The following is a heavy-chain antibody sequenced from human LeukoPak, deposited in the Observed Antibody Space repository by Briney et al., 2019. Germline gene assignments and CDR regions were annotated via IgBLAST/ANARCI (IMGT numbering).Heavy chain of an antibody. CDR2: ISYDGSNK. Sequence: GGSLRLSCAASGFTFSSYAMHWVRQAPGKGLEWVAVISYDGSNKYYADPVKGRFTTSRDNSKNTLYLQMNSLRAEDTAVYYCARDSDPTMTTKGTLDYWGQGTLVTVSS. D-gene: IGHD4-17*01. CDR1: GFTFSSYA. V-gene: IGHV3-30*01. CDR3: ARDSDPTMTTKGTLDY. J-gene: IGHJ4*02.